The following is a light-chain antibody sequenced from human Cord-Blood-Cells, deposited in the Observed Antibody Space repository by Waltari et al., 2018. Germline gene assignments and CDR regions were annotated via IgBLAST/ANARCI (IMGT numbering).Light chain of an antibody. V-gene: IGLV2-11*01. CDR3: CSYAGSYTDGV. J-gene: IGLJ2*01. CDR2: DVS. CDR1: SSDVGGYNY. Sequence: QSALTQPRPVSGSPGQSVPISCTGTSSDVGGYNYVSWYHQHLVKAPKLMIYDVSKRPSGVPDRVSGSKSGNTASLTIAGLQAEDEADYYCCSYAGSYTDGVFGGGTKLTVL.